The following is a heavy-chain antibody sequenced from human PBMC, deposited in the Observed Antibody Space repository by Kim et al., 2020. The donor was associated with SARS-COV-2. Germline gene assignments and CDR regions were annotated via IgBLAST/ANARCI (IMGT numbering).Heavy chain of an antibody. CDR3: ASHPSVYCSSTSCPLSCFDP. CDR1: GGSISSSSYY. J-gene: IGHJ5*02. CDR2: IYYSGST. D-gene: IGHD2-2*01. V-gene: IGHV4-39*01. Sequence: SETLSLTCTVSGGSISSSSYYWGWIRQPPGKGLEWIGSIYYSGSTYYNPSLKSRVTISVDTSKNQFSLKLSSVTAADTAVYYCASHPSVYCSSTSCPLSCFDPWGQGTLVTVSS.